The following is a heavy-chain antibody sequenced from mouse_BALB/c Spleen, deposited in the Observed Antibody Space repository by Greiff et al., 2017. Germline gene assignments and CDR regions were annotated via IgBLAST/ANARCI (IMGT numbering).Heavy chain of an antibody. CDR3: ARVYGNYVGVFDY. D-gene: IGHD2-1*01. CDR2: ISSGGST. J-gene: IGHJ2*01. Sequence: EVKVVESGGGLVKPGGSLKLSCAASGFTFSSYAMSWVRQTPEKRLEWVASISSGGSTYYPDSVKGRFTISRDNARNILYLQMSSLRSEDTAMYYCARVYGNYVGVFDYWGQGTTLTVSS. CDR1: GFTFSSYA. V-gene: IGHV5-6-5*01.